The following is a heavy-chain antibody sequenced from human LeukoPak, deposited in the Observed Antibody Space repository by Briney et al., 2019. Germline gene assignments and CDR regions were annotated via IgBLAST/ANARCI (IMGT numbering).Heavy chain of an antibody. CDR2: ISSSGTS. D-gene: IGHD2-15*01. Sequence: SETLSLTCSVSGGSNNYYYWTWIRQPAGKGLEWIGRISSSGTSNYTPSLRSRVTLSIAMSQNQFSLKLSSVTAADTAVYFCAREGCSGGVCYFDYWGRGALVTVSS. CDR3: AREGCSGGVCYFDY. CDR1: GGSNNYYY. V-gene: IGHV4-4*07. J-gene: IGHJ4*02.